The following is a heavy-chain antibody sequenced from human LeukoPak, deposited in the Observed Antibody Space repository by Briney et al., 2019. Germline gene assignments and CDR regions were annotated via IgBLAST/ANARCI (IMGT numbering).Heavy chain of an antibody. Sequence: GGSLRLSCAASGFTFSSYGMHWVRQAPGKGLEWVAFIRYDGSNKYYAGSVKGRFTISRDNSKNTLYLQMNSLRAEDTAVYYCARGSPEELLWFGELSYYYYYMDVWGKGTTVTVSS. CDR1: GFTFSSYG. CDR2: IRYDGSNK. V-gene: IGHV3-30*02. CDR3: ARGSPEELLWFGELSYYYYYMDV. D-gene: IGHD3-10*01. J-gene: IGHJ6*03.